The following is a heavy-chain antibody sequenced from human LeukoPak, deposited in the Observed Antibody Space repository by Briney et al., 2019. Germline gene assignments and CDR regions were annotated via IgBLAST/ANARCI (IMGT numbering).Heavy chain of an antibody. V-gene: IGHV4-39*01. CDR2: IYYSGST. CDR3: ARQSSDILTGYYRGPYYYYGMDV. CDR1: GGSISSSSYY. Sequence: SETLSLTCTVSGGSISSSSYYWGWIRQPPGKGLEWIGSIYYSGSTYYNPSLKSGVTISVDTSKNQFSLKLSSVTAADTAVYYCARQSSDILTGYYRGPYYYYGMDVWGQGTTVTVSS. J-gene: IGHJ6*02. D-gene: IGHD3-9*01.